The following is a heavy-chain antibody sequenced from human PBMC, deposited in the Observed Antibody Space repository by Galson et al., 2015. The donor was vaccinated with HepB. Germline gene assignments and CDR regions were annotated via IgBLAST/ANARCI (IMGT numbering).Heavy chain of an antibody. CDR1: GYSFTSYD. V-gene: IGHV1-8*01. D-gene: IGHD4-17*01. J-gene: IGHJ3*01. CDR3: AKGDGDYPESFDF. CDR2: MSPKSGDT. Sequence: SVKVSCKASGYSFTSYDIHWVRQVTGQGLGWMGWMSPKSGDTGYAQKFQGRVTMTRDTSMRTAFMELRSLTTEDTAMYYCAKGDGDYPESFDFWGQGTMVIVSS.